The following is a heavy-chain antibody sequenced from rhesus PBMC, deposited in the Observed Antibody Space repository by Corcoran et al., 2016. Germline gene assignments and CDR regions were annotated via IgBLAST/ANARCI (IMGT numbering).Heavy chain of an antibody. CDR3: SRLRGDNIWTGYDNVDY. Sequence: QLQLQESGPGLVKPSETLSVTCAVSGGSISSNYWSWIRQPPGKGLEWIGRIYGSGSSTNYNPSLKSLVTRSGDTSKNELFLKLSSWTAADTAVYYCSRLRGDNIWTGYDNVDYWGQGVLVTVSS. D-gene: IGHD3-3*01. CDR2: IYGSGSST. V-gene: IGHV4-169*01. J-gene: IGHJ4*01. CDR1: GGSISSNY.